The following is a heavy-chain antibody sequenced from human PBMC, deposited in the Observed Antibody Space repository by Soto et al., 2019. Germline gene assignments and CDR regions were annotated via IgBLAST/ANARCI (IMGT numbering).Heavy chain of an antibody. CDR3: ARGSYYYDSSGYYRGDYYYYGMDV. J-gene: IGHJ6*02. CDR2: IIPIFGTA. V-gene: IGHV1-69*13. Sequence: SVKVSCKASGGTFSSYAISWVRQAPGQGLEWMGGIIPIFGTANYAQKFQGRVTITADESTSTAYMELSSLRSEDTAVYYCARGSYYYDSSGYYRGDYYYYGMDVWGQGTTVTVSS. D-gene: IGHD3-22*01. CDR1: GGTFSSYA.